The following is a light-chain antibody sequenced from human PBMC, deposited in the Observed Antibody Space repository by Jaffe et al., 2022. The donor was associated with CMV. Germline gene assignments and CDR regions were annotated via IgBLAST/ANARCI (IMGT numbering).Light chain of an antibody. CDR1: NSDVGGYNY. CDR2: DVS. J-gene: IGLJ1*01. CDR3: CSYRRSSILWV. V-gene: IGLV2-14*03. Sequence: QSALTQPASVSGSPGQSITISCTGTNSDVGGYNYVSWYQQHPGNAPKLMIFDVSNRPSGVSNRFSGSKSGNTASLTISGLQAEDEADYYCCSYRRSSILWVFGTGTKVTVL.